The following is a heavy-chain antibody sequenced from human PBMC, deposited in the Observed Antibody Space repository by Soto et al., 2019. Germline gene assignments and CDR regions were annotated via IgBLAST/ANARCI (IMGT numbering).Heavy chain of an antibody. D-gene: IGHD1-1*01. CDR1: GHTLTEFS. J-gene: IGHJ4*02. V-gene: IGHV1-24*01. CDR2: FDPEDGET. CDR3: AAGGTSWLQSPFDY. Sequence: QVQLVQSGAEVKKPGASVKVSCKVSGHTLTEFSMHWMRQAPGKGLEWMGGFDPEDGETIYAQRFQGRVTMTEDTSTDSAYMELSSLRSEDTAVYYCAAGGTSWLQSPFDYWGQGTLVTVSS.